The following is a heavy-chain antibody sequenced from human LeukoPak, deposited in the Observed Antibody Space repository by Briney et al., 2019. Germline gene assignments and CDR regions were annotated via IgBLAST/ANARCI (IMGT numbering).Heavy chain of an antibody. V-gene: IGHV3-23*01. CDR1: GFTFSSDA. CDR3: AKDQRGDYGSGRP. Sequence: GVSLRLSCAASGFTFSSDAMSWGRQAPGKGLEWVSAISGSGGSTYYAGSVKGRFTISRDNSKNTLYLQMNSLRAEDTAVYYCAKDQRGDYGSGRPWGQGTLVTVSS. CDR2: ISGSGGST. J-gene: IGHJ5*02. D-gene: IGHD3-10*01.